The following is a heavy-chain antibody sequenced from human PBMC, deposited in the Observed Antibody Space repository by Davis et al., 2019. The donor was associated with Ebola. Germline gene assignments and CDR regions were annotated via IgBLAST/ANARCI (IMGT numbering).Heavy chain of an antibody. V-gene: IGHV3-53*01. J-gene: IGHJ1*01. D-gene: IGHD6-13*01. CDR2: IYSGGST. CDR3: ARAGLIAAADGRVAEYFQH. Sequence: GESLKISCAASGFTFSSYWMHWVRQAPGKGLEWVSVIYSGGSTYYADSVKGRFTISRDNSKNTLYLQMNSLRAEDTAVYYCARAGLIAAADGRVAEYFQHWGQGTLVTVSS. CDR1: GFTFSSYW.